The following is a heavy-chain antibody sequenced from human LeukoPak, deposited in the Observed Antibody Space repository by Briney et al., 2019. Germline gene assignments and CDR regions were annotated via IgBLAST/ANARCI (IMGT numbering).Heavy chain of an antibody. J-gene: IGHJ6*03. CDR1: NGSISGGRYY. Sequence: PSQTLSLTCTVSNGSISGGRYYWSFIRHLPGKGLEWIGYIYSSGSAYYNPSLKSRVTISVDTSKTHFSLELSSVTAADTAVYYCTRVCTSTSCYFYYSYHMDVWGKGTTVTVSS. V-gene: IGHV4-31*03. CDR2: IYSSGSA. D-gene: IGHD2-2*01. CDR3: TRVCTSTSCYFYYSYHMDV.